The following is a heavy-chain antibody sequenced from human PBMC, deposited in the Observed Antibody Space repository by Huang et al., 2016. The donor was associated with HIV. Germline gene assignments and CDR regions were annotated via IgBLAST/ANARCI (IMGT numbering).Heavy chain of an antibody. J-gene: IGHJ4*02. Sequence: QVQLQESGPGLLKPSETLSLTCTVSGGSVSSGSYYWSWIRQPPGKGLEWIGYIYYSGSTNYNPSLKSRVTISVDTSKNQFSLKLSSVTAADTAVYYCARDGVCIGEVCRMPFDYWGQGTLVTVSS. CDR2: IYYSGST. CDR3: ARDGVCIGEVCRMPFDY. V-gene: IGHV4-61*01. CDR1: GGSVSSGSYY. D-gene: IGHD3-10*01.